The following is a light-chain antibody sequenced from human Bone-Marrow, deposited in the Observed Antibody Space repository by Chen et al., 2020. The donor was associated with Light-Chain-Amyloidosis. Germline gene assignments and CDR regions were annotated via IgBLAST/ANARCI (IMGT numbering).Light chain of an antibody. CDR3: QVWDRSSDRPV. V-gene: IGLV3-21*02. CDR2: DDD. J-gene: IGLJ3*02. Sequence: SYVLTPPSSVSVAPGQTPTIACGGNNIGSTSVHWHQQTPGPAPLLVVCDDDDRPSGIPERLSGYNSGNKATQTISRVEAEDEADYYRQVWDRSSDRPVFGGGTKLTVL. CDR1: NIGSTS.